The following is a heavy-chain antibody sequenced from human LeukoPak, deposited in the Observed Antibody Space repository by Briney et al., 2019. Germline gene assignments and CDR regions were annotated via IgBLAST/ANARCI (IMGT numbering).Heavy chain of an antibody. CDR3: ARGGYDFWSGYYEYYFDY. V-gene: IGHV3-64*01. D-gene: IGHD3-3*01. Sequence: GGSLRLSCVASGFTFSSYAMHWVRQTPGKGLEYVSGINSNGGSTHYANSVKGRFTISRDNSKNTLYLQMGSLRAEDMAVYYCARGGYDFWSGYYEYYFDYWGQGTLVTVSS. J-gene: IGHJ4*02. CDR2: INSNGGST. CDR1: GFTFSSYA.